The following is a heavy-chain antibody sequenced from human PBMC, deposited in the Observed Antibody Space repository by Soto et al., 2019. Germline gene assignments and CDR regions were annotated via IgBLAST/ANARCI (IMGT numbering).Heavy chain of an antibody. V-gene: IGHV3-48*02. J-gene: IGHJ4*02. CDR3: ARLEYYYDSSGYDSWDY. Sequence: EVQLVESGGGLVQPGGSLRLSCAASGFTFSSYSMNWVRQAPGKGLEWVSYISSSSSTIYYADSVKGRFTISRDNAKKSLYLQMNSLRDEDMAVYYCARLEYYYDSSGYDSWDYWGQGTLVTVSS. D-gene: IGHD3-22*01. CDR1: GFTFSSYS. CDR2: ISSSSSTI.